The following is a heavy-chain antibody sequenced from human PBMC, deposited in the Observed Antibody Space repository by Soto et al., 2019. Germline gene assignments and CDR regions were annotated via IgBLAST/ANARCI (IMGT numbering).Heavy chain of an antibody. D-gene: IGHD2-2*01. CDR3: AREARELFCSSTSCHPPATIFGVVGGIDV. Sequence: SVKVSCKASGGTFSSYAISWVRQAPGQGLEWMGGIIPIFGTANYAQKFQGRVTITADESTSTAYMELSSLRSEDTAVYYCAREARELFCSSTSCHPPATIFGVVGGIDVWGQGTTVTV. J-gene: IGHJ6*02. CDR1: GGTFSSYA. V-gene: IGHV1-69*13. CDR2: IIPIFGTA.